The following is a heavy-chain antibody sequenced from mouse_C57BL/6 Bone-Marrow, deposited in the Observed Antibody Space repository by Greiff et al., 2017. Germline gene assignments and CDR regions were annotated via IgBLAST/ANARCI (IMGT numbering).Heavy chain of an antibody. J-gene: IGHJ4*01. CDR3: ARWGYCYYFAIDY. Sequence: QVQLQQSGAELARPGASVKLSCKASGYTFTSYGISWVKQRTGQGLEWIGEIYPRGGNTYYNEKFKGKATLTADKSSSTAYMELRSLTSEDSAVYFCARWGYCYYFAIDYWGQGTSVTVSS. CDR1: GYTFTSYG. V-gene: IGHV1-81*01. D-gene: IGHD2-3*01. CDR2: IYPRGGNT.